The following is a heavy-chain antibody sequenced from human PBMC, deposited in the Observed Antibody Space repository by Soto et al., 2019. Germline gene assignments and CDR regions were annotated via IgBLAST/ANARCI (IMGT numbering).Heavy chain of an antibody. J-gene: IGHJ2*01. CDR2: ISTDNGDT. CDR3: PRDAMYHHMLTAYFASDH. CDR1: GYTFPNFG. V-gene: IGHV1-18*04. Sequence: ASVKVSCKASGYTFPNFGISWVRQAPGQRLKWLGWISTDNGDTKYAQKIQARVTLTSDTATNTVYMEQTSMTPDDSAVYYCPRDAMYHHMLTAYFASDHRGR. D-gene: IGHD3-9*01.